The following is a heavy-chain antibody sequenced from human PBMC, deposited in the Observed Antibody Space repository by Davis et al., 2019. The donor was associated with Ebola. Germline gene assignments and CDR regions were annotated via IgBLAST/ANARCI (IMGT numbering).Heavy chain of an antibody. V-gene: IGHV1-8*01. CDR2: MNPNSGNT. CDR3: ARGYESYHDILTGYQKDTWGMDV. D-gene: IGHD3-9*01. CDR1: GYTFTSYD. Sequence: ASVKVSCKASGYTFTSYDINWVRQATGQGLEWMGWMNPNSGNTGYAQKFQGRVTMTRNTSITTAYMELSSLSSEVTAVYYCARGYESYHDILTGYQKDTWGMDVWGQGTTVSVSS. J-gene: IGHJ6*02.